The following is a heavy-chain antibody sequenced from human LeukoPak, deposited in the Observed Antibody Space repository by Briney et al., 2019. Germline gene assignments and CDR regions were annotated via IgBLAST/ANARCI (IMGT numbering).Heavy chain of an antibody. CDR1: GFTFSSYA. D-gene: IGHD3-22*01. CDR3: AGESYDSSGYYYL. CDR2: ISSSRSYI. V-gene: IGHV3-21*01. J-gene: IGHJ5*02. Sequence: PGGSLRLSCAASGFTFSSYAMSWVRQAPGKGLEWVSSISSSRSYIYYADSVKGRFTISRDNAKNSLYLQMNSLRAEDTAVYYCAGESYDSSGYYYLWGQGTLVTVSS.